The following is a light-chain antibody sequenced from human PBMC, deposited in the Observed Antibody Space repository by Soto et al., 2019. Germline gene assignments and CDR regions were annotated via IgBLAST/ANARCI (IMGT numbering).Light chain of an antibody. CDR1: SSDIGCYNY. V-gene: IGLV2-14*01. J-gene: IGLJ1*01. CDR2: DVR. CDR3: YSYSTLSTSV. Sequence: QSVLTQPASVSGSPGQSITIACTGTSSDIGCYNYVSWYQQHPGKAPKLLIYDVRNRPSGVSNRFSGSKSGNTASLTISGLQAEDEAHYYFYSYSTLSTSVFGTGTKVTVL.